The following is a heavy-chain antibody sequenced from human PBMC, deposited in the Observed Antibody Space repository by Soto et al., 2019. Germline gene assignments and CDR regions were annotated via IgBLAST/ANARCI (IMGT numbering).Heavy chain of an antibody. CDR3: ARHNYDSSGTAVDV. CDR1: GGSISSGGYY. Sequence: QVQLQESGPGLVKPSQTLSLTCTVSGGSISSGGYYWSWIRQHPGKGLEWIGYIYYSGSNYYNPSLKSRVTIEVDTSKNQFSLKRSSVTAADTAVYYCARHNYDSSGTAVDVWGQGTTVTVSS. V-gene: IGHV4-31*03. CDR2: IYYSGSN. D-gene: IGHD3-22*01. J-gene: IGHJ6*02.